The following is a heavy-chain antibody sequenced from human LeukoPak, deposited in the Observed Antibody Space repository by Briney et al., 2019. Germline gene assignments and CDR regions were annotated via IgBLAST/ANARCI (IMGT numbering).Heavy chain of an antibody. CDR1: GFSFSSYA. V-gene: IGHV3-23*01. D-gene: IGHD3-16*02. CDR2: ISDSGDNT. CDR3: AMLMITFGGVIVPFDY. J-gene: IGHJ4*02. Sequence: GESLRLSCAASGFSFSSYAMNWVRQAPGKGLEWVSAISDSGDNTFYADSVKGRFTISRDNSKNTLYLQMNSLRAEDTAVYYCAMLMITFGGVIVPFDYWGQGTLVTVSS.